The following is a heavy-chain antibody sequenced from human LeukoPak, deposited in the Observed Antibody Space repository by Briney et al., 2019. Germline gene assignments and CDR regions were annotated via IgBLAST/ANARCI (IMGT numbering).Heavy chain of an antibody. CDR2: IQSKTYGEGT. D-gene: IGHD2-2*01. CDR1: GFTFSNYA. V-gene: IGHV3-49*04. J-gene: IGHJ4*02. CDR3: TASDHLYCSSSSCHFDY. Sequence: GGSLRLSCAASGFTFSNYAMSWVRQAPGKGLEWVSFIQSKTYGEGTMYAASVRGRFTISRDDSRSTAYLQMNSLKTEDTAVYYCTASDHLYCSSSSCHFDYWGQGTLVTVAS.